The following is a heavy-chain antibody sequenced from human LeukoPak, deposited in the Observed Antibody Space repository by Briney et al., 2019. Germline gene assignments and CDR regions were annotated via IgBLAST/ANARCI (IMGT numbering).Heavy chain of an antibody. CDR3: SRVGPGGAGAFDY. CDR1: GFTFRNDW. Sequence: GGSLRLSCAASGFTFRNDWMSWVRQAPGKGLEWVANVKQDGSEKDYVDRVKGRFTISRDNAKNLLYLQMNSLRTEDTAVYYCSRVGPGGAGAFDYWGQGTLVAVSS. J-gene: IGHJ4*02. CDR2: VKQDGSEK. D-gene: IGHD6-13*01. V-gene: IGHV3-7*01.